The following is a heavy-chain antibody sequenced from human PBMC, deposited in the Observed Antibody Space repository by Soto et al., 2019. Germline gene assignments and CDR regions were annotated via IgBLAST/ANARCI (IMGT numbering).Heavy chain of an antibody. D-gene: IGHD6-19*01. V-gene: IGHV4-38-2*01. CDR3: VRTVAVAGTNVPDYFDH. CDR2: SHQSGIT. Sequence: SETLALTCAVSGYAISNCYYWGWVRQPPGKGLEWIGDSHQSGITHHSPSLKGRVITSMVTSKNQFSLDLISVTAADTAMYYCVRTVAVAGTNVPDYFDHWGQGIQVTVSS. CDR1: GYAISNCYY. J-gene: IGHJ4*02.